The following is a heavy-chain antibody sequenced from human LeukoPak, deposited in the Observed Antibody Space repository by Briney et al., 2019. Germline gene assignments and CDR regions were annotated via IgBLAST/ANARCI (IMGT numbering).Heavy chain of an antibody. CDR1: GYTFTGYY. J-gene: IGHJ4*02. CDR3: ARGMDTANY. Sequence: ASLKVSCKASGYTFTGYYKHWVRQAPGQGVEWMGWINPNSGGTNYAQKFQGKVTMTRDTSISTAYMELSRLRSDDTAVYYCARGMDTANYWGQGTLVTVSS. CDR2: INPNSGGT. V-gene: IGHV1-2*02. D-gene: IGHD5-18*01.